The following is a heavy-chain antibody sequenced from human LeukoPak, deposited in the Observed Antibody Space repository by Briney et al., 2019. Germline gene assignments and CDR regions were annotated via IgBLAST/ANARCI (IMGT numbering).Heavy chain of an antibody. J-gene: IGHJ4*02. Sequence: PSQTLSLTCTVSGGSISSGDYYWSWIRQPPGKGLEWIGEINHSGSTNYNPSLKSRVTISVDTSKNQFSLKLSSVTAADTAVYYCARGPSYCGGGCYSGYFDYWGQGTLVTVSS. CDR1: GGSISSGDYY. V-gene: IGHV4-30-4*01. CDR2: INHSGST. D-gene: IGHD2-21*02. CDR3: ARGPSYCGGGCYSGYFDY.